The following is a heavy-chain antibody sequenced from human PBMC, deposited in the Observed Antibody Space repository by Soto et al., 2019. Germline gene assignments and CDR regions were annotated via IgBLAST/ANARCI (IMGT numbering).Heavy chain of an antibody. CDR1: GFTFSNYG. Sequence: QVQLVESGGGVVQPGRSLRLSCAASGFTFSNYGIHWVRQAPGKGLDWVAVISDDGRNKYYADSVRGRFTISRDNSKNTLSLQMNSLRPDDTAVYYCAKGWRDFGSGSAAGHDGMDVW. D-gene: IGHD3-3*01. CDR3: AKGWRDFGSGSAAGHDGMDV. V-gene: IGHV3-30*18. J-gene: IGHJ6*01. CDR2: ISDDGRNK.